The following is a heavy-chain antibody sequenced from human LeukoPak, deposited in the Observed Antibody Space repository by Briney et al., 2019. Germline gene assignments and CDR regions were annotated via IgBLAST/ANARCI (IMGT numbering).Heavy chain of an antibody. D-gene: IGHD2-2*01. J-gene: IGHJ6*02. CDR2: MNPNSGNT. V-gene: IGHV1-8*01. CDR3: ARGRVQCSSTSCYLGPYYYYYGMDV. Sequence: GASVKVSCKASGYTFTSYDINWVRQATGQGLEWMGWMNPNSGNTGYAQKFQGRVTMTRNTSISTAYMELSSLRSEDTAVYYCARGRVQCSSTSCYLGPYYYYYGMDVWGQGTTVTVSS. CDR1: GYTFTSYD.